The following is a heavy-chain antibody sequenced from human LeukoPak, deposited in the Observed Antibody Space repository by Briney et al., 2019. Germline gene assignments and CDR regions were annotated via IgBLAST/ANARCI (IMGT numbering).Heavy chain of an antibody. D-gene: IGHD6-13*01. CDR2: IYTSGST. J-gene: IGHJ3*02. V-gene: IGHV4-61*02. Sequence: SETLSLTCTVSGGSISSGSYYWSWIRQPAGKGLEWIGRIYTSGSTNYNPSLKSRVTISVDTSKNQFSLKLSSVTAADTAVYYCARDHAAAAGTGAFDIWGQGTMVTVSS. CDR3: ARDHAAAAGTGAFDI. CDR1: GGSISSGSYY.